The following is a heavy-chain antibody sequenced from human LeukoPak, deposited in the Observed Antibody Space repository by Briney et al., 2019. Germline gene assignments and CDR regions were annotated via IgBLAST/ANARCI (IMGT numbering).Heavy chain of an antibody. J-gene: IGHJ4*02. CDR3: ARDRSTRYFDY. CDR1: GFTFRNHG. V-gene: IGHV3-33*01. Sequence: PGRSLRLSCAAPGFTFRNHGMHWIRQVPGKGLEWVAVIWYDGSNQNYADSVKGRFTISRDNSKNMLYLQMNSLRDEDTAVYYCARDRSTRYFDYWGQGTLVTVSS. D-gene: IGHD1-1*01. CDR2: IWYDGSNQ.